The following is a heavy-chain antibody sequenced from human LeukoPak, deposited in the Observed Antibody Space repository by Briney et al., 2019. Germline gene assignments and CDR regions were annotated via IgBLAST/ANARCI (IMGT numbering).Heavy chain of an antibody. V-gene: IGHV3-30*18. J-gene: IGHJ3*02. CDR2: ISYDGSNK. CDR1: GFTFSSYG. D-gene: IGHD6-13*01. CDR3: AKEDSRDDAFDI. Sequence: GGSLRLSCAASGFTFSSYGMHWVRQAPGKGLEWVAVISYDGSNKYYADSVKGRFTISRDNSKNTLYLQMNSLRAGDTAVYYCAKEDSRDDAFDIWGQGTMVTVSS.